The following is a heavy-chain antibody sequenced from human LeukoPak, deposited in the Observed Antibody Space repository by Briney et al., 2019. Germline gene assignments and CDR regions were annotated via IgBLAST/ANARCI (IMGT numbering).Heavy chain of an antibody. CDR3: ARAPAHYYDSSDHYYVGESYFDY. V-gene: IGHV3-21*01. D-gene: IGHD3-22*01. CDR2: ISSSSRYI. CDR1: GFTFSRYS. Sequence: GGSLRLSCAASGFTFSRYSMNWVRQAPGKGLEWVSSISSSSRYIYYADSVKGRLTISRDNAKNSLYLQMNSLRAEDTAVYYCARAPAHYYDSSDHYYVGESYFDYWGQGTLVTVSS. J-gene: IGHJ4*02.